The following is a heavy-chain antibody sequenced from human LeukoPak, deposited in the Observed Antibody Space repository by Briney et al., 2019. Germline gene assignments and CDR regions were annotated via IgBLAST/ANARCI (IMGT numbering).Heavy chain of an antibody. Sequence: GGSLRLSCAASGFIFNDYYMSWIRQAPGKGLEWLSYISRTGNTIYYRDSVKGRFTISRDNANNLLHLQMDNLRAEDTAMYYCARDGTEDYWGQGTLVTVSS. J-gene: IGHJ4*02. V-gene: IGHV3-11*04. CDR3: ARDGTEDY. CDR1: GFIFNDYY. CDR2: ISRTGNTI. D-gene: IGHD1-26*01.